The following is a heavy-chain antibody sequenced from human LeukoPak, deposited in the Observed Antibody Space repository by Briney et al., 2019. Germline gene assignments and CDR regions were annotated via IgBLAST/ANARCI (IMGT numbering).Heavy chain of an antibody. Sequence: SETLSLTCTVSGGSISSYYWSWIRQPPGKGLEWIGYIYYSGSTNYNPSLKSRVTISVDTSKNQFSLKLSSVTAADTAVYYCARHPYYYDSSGSGAFDIWGQGTMVTVSS. CDR3: ARHPYYYDSSGSGAFDI. D-gene: IGHD3-22*01. CDR2: IYYSGST. J-gene: IGHJ3*02. V-gene: IGHV4-59*08. CDR1: GGSISSYY.